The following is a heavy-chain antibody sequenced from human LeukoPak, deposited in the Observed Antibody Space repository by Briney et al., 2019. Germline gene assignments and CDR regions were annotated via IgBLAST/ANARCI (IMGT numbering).Heavy chain of an antibody. V-gene: IGHV6-1*01. Sequence: SQTLSLTCAISGDSVSSNGAAWIWVRQSPSRGLEWLGRTYYRSKWYNDYAVTVKSRIAINPDTSKNHFSLQLNSVTPEDTAVCYCARVGGSYSYGLDVWGQGTTVTVSS. D-gene: IGHD3-3*01. CDR3: ARVGGSYSYGLDV. CDR1: GDSVSSNGAA. J-gene: IGHJ6*02. CDR2: TYYRSKWYN.